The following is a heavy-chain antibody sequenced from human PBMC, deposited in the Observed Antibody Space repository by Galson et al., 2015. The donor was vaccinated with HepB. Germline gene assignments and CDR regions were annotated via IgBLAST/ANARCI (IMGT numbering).Heavy chain of an antibody. CDR1: GGTFSSYA. D-gene: IGHD5-24*01. CDR3: ARERDGWNDAFDI. V-gene: IGHV1-69*13. Sequence: SVKVSCKASGGTFSSYAISWVRQAPGQGLEWMGGIIPIFGTADYAQKFQGRVTITADESTSTAYMELSSLRSEDTAVYYCARERDGWNDAFDIWGQGTMVTVSS. J-gene: IGHJ3*02. CDR2: IIPIFGTA.